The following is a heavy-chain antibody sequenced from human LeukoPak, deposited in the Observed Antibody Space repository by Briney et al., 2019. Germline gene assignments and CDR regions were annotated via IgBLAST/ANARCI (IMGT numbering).Heavy chain of an antibody. D-gene: IGHD3-10*01. CDR3: AKGNLWFGEFSAFDI. CDR2: IKEDGSEK. V-gene: IGHV3-7*03. J-gene: IGHJ3*02. Sequence: GGSLRLSCAASGFTFSSYWMSWVRQAPGKGLEWVADIKEDGSEKYYVDSVKGRFTISRDNAKNSLYLQMNSLRAEDMASYYCAKGNLWFGEFSAFDIWGQGTMVTVSS. CDR1: GFTFSSYW.